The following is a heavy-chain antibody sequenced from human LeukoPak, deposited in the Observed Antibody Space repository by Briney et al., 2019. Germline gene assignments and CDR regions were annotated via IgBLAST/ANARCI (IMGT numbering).Heavy chain of an antibody. D-gene: IGHD3-22*01. CDR1: GFTFSSYS. J-gene: IGHJ6*03. V-gene: IGHV3-21*01. Sequence: GGSLRLSCAASGFTFSSYSVNWVRQAPGKGLKGFQSIRIISSNKYYADSVKGRFTISRDNAKNSLYLQMNSLRAEDTAVYYCARSHDYYDSSGYPNYYYYYYMDVWGKGTTVTVSS. CDR3: ARSHDYYDSSGYPNYYYYYYMDV. CDR2: IRIISSNK.